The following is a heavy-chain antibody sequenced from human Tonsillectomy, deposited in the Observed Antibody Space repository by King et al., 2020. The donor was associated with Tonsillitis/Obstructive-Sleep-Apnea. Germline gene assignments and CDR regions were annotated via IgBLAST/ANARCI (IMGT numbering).Heavy chain of an antibody. CDR1: GGSISSYY. Sequence: QLQESGPGLVKPSETLSLTCTVSGGSISSYYWSWIRQPPGKGLEWIGYIFYSGSTNYNPSLKSRVTISVETSKKQFSLKLSSVTAADTAVYYWARDHCSSTSCYGNYYYMDVWGKGTTVTVSS. J-gene: IGHJ6*03. V-gene: IGHV4-59*01. CDR3: ARDHCSSTSCYGNYYYMDV. D-gene: IGHD2-2*01. CDR2: IFYSGST.